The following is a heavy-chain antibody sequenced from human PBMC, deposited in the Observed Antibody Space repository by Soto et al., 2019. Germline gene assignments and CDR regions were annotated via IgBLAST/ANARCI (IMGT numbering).Heavy chain of an antibody. Sequence: PSETLSLTCAVSGGSISSGGYSWSWIRQPPGKGLEWIGYIYHSGSTYYNPSLKSRVTISVDRSKNQFSLKLSSVTAADTAVYYCAREVVGELFPRWFAPWGQGTLVTVSS. V-gene: IGHV4-30-2*01. CDR3: AREVVGELFPRWFAP. D-gene: IGHD3-10*01. CDR1: GGSISSGGYS. J-gene: IGHJ5*02. CDR2: IYHSGST.